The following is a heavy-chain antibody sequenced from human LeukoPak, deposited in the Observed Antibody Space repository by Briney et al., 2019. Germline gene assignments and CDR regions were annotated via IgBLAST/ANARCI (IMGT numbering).Heavy chain of an antibody. V-gene: IGHV4-4*09. CDR2: IYTSGST. Sequence: IVYIYTSGSTNYNPSLKSRVTISVDTSKNQFSLKLSSVTAADTAVYYCARHGLVGRDGYNKGWFDPWGQGTLVTVSS. D-gene: IGHD5-24*01. J-gene: IGHJ5*02. CDR3: ARHGLVGRDGYNKGWFDP.